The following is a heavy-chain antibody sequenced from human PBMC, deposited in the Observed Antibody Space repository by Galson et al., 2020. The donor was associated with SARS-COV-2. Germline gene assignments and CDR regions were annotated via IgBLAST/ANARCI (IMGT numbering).Heavy chain of an antibody. J-gene: IGHJ4*02. CDR1: GFTFSSYA. CDR2: ISGSGGST. CDR3: ARGVLRYFDWSPTGGFDY. Sequence: QAGGSLRLSCAASGFTFSSYAMSWVRQAPGKGLEWVSVISGSGGSTYYADSVKGRFTISRDNSKNTLYLQMNSLRAEDTAVYYCARGVLRYFDWSPTGGFDYWGQGTLVTVSS. V-gene: IGHV3-23*01. D-gene: IGHD3-9*01.